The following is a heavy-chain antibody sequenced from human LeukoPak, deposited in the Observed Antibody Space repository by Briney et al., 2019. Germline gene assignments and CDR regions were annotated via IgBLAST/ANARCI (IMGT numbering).Heavy chain of an antibody. CDR1: GGSISSYY. D-gene: IGHD2-15*01. CDR3: ARDPDSWSGGSCYSGNNWFDP. CDR2: IYYSGST. V-gene: IGHV4-59*01. J-gene: IGHJ5*02. Sequence: SETLSLTCTVSGGSISSYYWSWIRQPPGKGLEWIGYIYYSGSTNYNPSLKSRVTISVDTSKNQFSLKLSSVTAADTAVYYCARDPDSWSGGSCYSGNNWFDPWGQGTLVTVSS.